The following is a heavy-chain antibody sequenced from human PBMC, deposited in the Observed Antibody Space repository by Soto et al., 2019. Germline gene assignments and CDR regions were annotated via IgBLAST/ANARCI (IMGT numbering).Heavy chain of an antibody. Sequence: PSETLSLTCTVSGGSISSYYWSWIRQPPGKGLEWVGYIYYSGSTNYTPSLKRRVTISVDTSKNQFSLKLSSVTAADTAVYYCARVRILPGCPFDYWGQGTLVTVSS. D-gene: IGHD2-21*02. V-gene: IGHV4-59*01. CDR3: ARVRILPGCPFDY. CDR2: IYYSGST. CDR1: GGSISSYY. J-gene: IGHJ4*02.